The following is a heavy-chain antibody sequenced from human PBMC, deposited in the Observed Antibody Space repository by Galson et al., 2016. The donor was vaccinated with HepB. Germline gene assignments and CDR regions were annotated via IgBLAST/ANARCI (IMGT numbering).Heavy chain of an antibody. J-gene: IGHJ4*02. CDR2: ISSNGHNT. Sequence: SLRLSCAASGVSGTYMRWVRQAPGKGLGWVSSISSNGHNTYYADSVKGRFSISRDHSRDTLYLLINSLRAEDTAVYYCASAVRDGHPSFGWGQGTLVTVSS. CDR1: GVSGTY. V-gene: IGHV3-23*01. CDR3: ASAVRDGHPSFG. D-gene: IGHD5-24*01.